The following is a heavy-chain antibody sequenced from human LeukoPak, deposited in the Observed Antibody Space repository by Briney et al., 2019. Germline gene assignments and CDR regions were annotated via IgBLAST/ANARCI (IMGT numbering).Heavy chain of an antibody. J-gene: IGHJ4*02. CDR3: AKSHHVTAIDY. CDR1: GFTFSNYG. D-gene: IGHD2-21*02. CDR2: ISGSGGST. V-gene: IGHV3-23*01. Sequence: GGSLRLSCAASGFTFSNYGMSWVRQAPGKGLEWVSAISGSGGSTYYADSVKGRFTISRDNSKNTLYLQMNSLRAQDTAVYYCAKSHHVTAIDYWGQGTLVTVSS.